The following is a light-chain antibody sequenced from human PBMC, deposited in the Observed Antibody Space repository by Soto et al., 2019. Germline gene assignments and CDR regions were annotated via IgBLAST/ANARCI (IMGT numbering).Light chain of an antibody. Sequence: EIVMTQSPATLSVSPGERATLSCRASQSVSSNLAWYQQKPGQAPRLLIYGASTRATGIPARFSGSGSGTEFTLTISSLQSEDFAVYYCHQYNNWPRTCGQGTKLEIK. CDR1: QSVSSN. CDR3: HQYNNWPRT. V-gene: IGKV3-15*01. J-gene: IGKJ2*01. CDR2: GAS.